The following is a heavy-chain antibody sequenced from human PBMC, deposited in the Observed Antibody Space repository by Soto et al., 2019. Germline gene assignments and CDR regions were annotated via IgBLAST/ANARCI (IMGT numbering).Heavy chain of an antibody. CDR1: GGSISSYY. V-gene: IGHV4-59*01. CDR2: IYYSGST. Sequence: SETLSLTCTVSGGSISSYYWSWIRQAPGKGLEWIGYIYYSGSTNYNPSLKSRVTISVDTSKNQFSLKLSSVTAADTAVYYCARYYYGSGSYYNADLTGFDPWGQGTLVTVSS. D-gene: IGHD3-10*01. J-gene: IGHJ5*02. CDR3: ARYYYGSGSYYNADLTGFDP.